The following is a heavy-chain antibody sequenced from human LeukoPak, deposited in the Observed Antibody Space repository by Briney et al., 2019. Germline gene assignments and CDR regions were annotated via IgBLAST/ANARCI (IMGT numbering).Heavy chain of an antibody. CDR1: GGSISSGDYY. Sequence: SQTLFLTCTVSGGSISSGDYYRSWIRQPPGKGLEWIGYIYYSGSTYYNPSLKSRVTISVDTSKNQFSLKLSSVTAADTAVYYCAGVDTAMVKDYWGQGTLVTVSS. V-gene: IGHV4-30-4*01. D-gene: IGHD5-18*01. CDR3: AGVDTAMVKDY. CDR2: IYYSGST. J-gene: IGHJ4*02.